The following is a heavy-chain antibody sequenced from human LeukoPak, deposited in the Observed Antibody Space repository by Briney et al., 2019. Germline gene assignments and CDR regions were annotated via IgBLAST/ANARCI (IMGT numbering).Heavy chain of an antibody. CDR3: AKDGVSYNRRWDWFDP. CDR2: IGGTGDDT. D-gene: IGHD3-10*01. J-gene: IGHJ5*02. V-gene: IGHV3-23*01. CDR1: GFTFSDYA. Sequence: GGSLRLSCAASGFTFSDYAMSWVREALGKGLEWVSSIGGTGDDTFYAESVKGRFTISTDNSKNTLYLHLSSVRAEDTAVYYCAKDGVSYNRRWDWFDPWGQGTLLTVSS.